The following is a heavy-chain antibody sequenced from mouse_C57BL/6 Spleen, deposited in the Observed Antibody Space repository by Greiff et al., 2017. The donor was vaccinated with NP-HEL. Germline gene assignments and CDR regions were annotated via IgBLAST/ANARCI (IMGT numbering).Heavy chain of an antibody. CDR3: ARSVYYGSSYWYFDV. V-gene: IGHV1-54*01. CDR2: INPGSGGT. Sequence: QVQLQQSGAELVRPGTSVKVSCKASGYAFTNYLIEWVKQRPGQGLEWIGVINPGSGGTNYNEKFKGKATLTADKSSSTAYMELRSLTSEDSAVYFCARSVYYGSSYWYFDVWGTGTTVTVSS. D-gene: IGHD1-1*01. CDR1: GYAFTNYL. J-gene: IGHJ1*03.